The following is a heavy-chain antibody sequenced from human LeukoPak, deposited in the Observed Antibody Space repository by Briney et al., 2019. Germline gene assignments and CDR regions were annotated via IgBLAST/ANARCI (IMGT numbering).Heavy chain of an antibody. D-gene: IGHD1-26*01. CDR2: IDWDADT. J-gene: IGHJ4*02. CDR3: TRTYSGSYPVHY. Sequence: SGPTLVNPTQTPTLTCTFSGFSLRTSGMCVSWIRQPPGKALEWLALIDWDADTYYSTSLKTRLTISKDTSKNQVVLTMTNMDPVDTATYYCTRTYSGSYPVHYWGQGTLVTVSS. CDR1: GFSLRTSGMC. V-gene: IGHV2-70*13.